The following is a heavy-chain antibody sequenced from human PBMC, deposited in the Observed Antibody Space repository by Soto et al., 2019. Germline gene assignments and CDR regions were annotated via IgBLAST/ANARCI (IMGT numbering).Heavy chain of an antibody. Sequence: QVQLVQSGAEVKKPGSSVKVSCKVSGGTLSSYTISWVRQAPGQGLEWMGRIFPVVDLTNYAQKFQGRVTITADESTSTAYMESTSLKSEDTALYYCAILGYGSGSVYWGQGTPVAVSS. CDR1: GGTLSSYT. V-gene: IGHV1-69*02. D-gene: IGHD3-10*01. CDR2: IFPVVDLT. J-gene: IGHJ4*02. CDR3: AILGYGSGSVY.